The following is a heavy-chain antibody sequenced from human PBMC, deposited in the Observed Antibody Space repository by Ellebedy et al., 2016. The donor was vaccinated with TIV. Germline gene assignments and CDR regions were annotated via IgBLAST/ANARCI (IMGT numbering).Heavy chain of an antibody. V-gene: IGHV3-23*01. CDR3: AKAVQYTTGWGGALDI. CDR1: GFNFGGHA. J-gene: IGHJ3*02. Sequence: PGGSLRLSCATSGFNFGGHAMKWVRQAPGKGLEWVSSIGSSAYTTHYADSVKGRFTISRDNSRNTLYLQMNSLRGEDTAVYFWAKAVQYTTGWGGALDIWGQGAMVTVSS. CDR2: IGSSAYTT. D-gene: IGHD2/OR15-2a*01.